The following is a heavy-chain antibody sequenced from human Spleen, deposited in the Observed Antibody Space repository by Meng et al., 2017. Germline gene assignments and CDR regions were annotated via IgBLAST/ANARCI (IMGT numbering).Heavy chain of an antibody. CDR1: GGSISSCIYY. V-gene: IGHV4-31*03. CDR2: IYYSGST. D-gene: IGHD5-18*01. J-gene: IGHJ5*02. Sequence: QVLRQESGPGLVKPSQTLSLTCTVSGGSISSCIYYWSWIRQHPGKGLEWIGYIYYSGSTYYNPSLKSRVTISVDTSKNQFSLKLSSVTAADTAVYYCARDLSGYGWFDPWGQGTLVTVSS. CDR3: ARDLSGYGWFDP.